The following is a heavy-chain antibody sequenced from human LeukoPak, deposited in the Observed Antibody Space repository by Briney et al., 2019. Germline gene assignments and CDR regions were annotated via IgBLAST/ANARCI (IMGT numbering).Heavy chain of an antibody. Sequence: GGSLRLSCAASGFTFSSYSMNWVRQAPGKGLEWVSSISSSSSYIYYADSVKGRLTISRDNAKNSLYLQMNSLRAEDTAVYYCAQFSSGWYSWGQRTLVTVSS. CDR1: GFTFSSYS. CDR3: AQFSSGWYS. V-gene: IGHV3-21*01. CDR2: ISSSSSYI. J-gene: IGHJ5*02. D-gene: IGHD6-19*01.